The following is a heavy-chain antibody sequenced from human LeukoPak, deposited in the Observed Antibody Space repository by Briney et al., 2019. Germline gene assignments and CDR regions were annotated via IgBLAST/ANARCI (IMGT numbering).Heavy chain of an antibody. V-gene: IGHV4-59*01. CDR2: IYYSGST. J-gene: IGHJ3*02. CDR3: ARDRQGLKGYYDSSDHAFDI. Sequence: SETLSLTCTVSGGSISSYYWSWIRQPPGKGLKWIGYIYYSGSTNYNPSLKSRVTISVDTSKNQFSLKLSSVTAADTAVYYCARDRQGLKGYYDSSDHAFDIWGQGTMVTVSS. D-gene: IGHD3-22*01. CDR1: GGSISSYY.